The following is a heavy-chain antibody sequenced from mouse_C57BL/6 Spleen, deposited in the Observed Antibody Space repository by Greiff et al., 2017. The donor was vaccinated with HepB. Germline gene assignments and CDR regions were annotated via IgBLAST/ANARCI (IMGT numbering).Heavy chain of an antibody. J-gene: IGHJ4*01. CDR2: IDPSDSDT. V-gene: IGHV1-52*01. CDR3: ARRDGSRMDY. D-gene: IGHD2-3*01. Sequence: VQLQQPGAELVRPGSSVKLSCKASGYTFTSYWMHWVKQRPIQGLEWIGNIDPSDSDTHYNQKFKDKATLTVDKSSSTAYMPLSSLTAEDSAVYYCARRDGSRMDYWGQGTSVTVSS. CDR1: GYTFTSYW.